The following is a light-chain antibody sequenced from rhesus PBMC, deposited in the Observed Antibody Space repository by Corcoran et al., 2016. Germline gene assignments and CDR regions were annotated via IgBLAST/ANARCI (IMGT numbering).Light chain of an antibody. CDR1: SSTIGAGYD. CDR3: QSYDSSLSGNV. Sequence: QSVRTQPPSVSGAPGQRVTISCTGSSSTIGAGYDVHWYQQLPGTAPKLLIYGNSNRPSGAPDRFSGSKSGTSGSLAITGLQAEDEADYYCQSYDSSLSGNVFGTGTKVTVL. CDR2: GNS. V-gene: IGLV1S1*01. J-gene: IGLJ6*01.